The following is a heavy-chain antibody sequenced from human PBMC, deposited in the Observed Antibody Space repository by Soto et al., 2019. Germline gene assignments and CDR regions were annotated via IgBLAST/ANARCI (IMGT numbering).Heavy chain of an antibody. Sequence: PGGSLRLSCAASGFTFSSYAMSWVRQAPGKGLEWVSAISGSGGSTYYADSVKGRFTISRDNSKNTLYLQMNSLRAEDTAVYYCANFGNYIWGSYHLPPFDYWGQGTLVTVSS. CDR2: ISGSGGST. V-gene: IGHV3-23*01. CDR3: ANFGNYIWGSYHLPPFDY. J-gene: IGHJ4*02. CDR1: GFTFSSYA. D-gene: IGHD3-16*02.